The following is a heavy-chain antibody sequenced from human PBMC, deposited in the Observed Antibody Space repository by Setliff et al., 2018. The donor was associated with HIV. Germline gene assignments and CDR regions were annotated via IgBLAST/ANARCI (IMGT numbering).Heavy chain of an antibody. V-gene: IGHV1-2*02. J-gene: IGHJ4*02. CDR3: MRGREIGSRSPLELSDH. Sequence: ASVKVSCKTSGYTFTRYYIHWVRQAPGQGLEWMAWIDPKSGETNYEQEFQGRVTLTRDTSISTAYLELTSLRSDDTAIFYCMRGREIGSRSPLELSDHWGQGTPVTVSS. CDR2: IDPKSGET. D-gene: IGHD1-26*01. CDR1: GYTFTRYY.